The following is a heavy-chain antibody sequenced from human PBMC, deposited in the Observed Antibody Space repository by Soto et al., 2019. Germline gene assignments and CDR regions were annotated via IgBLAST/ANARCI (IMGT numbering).Heavy chain of an antibody. D-gene: IGHD2-21*02. V-gene: IGHV1-69*01. CDR1: GGTFSSYA. CDR3: ARGSAIVVVTGGMDV. J-gene: IGHJ6*02. CDR2: IIPIFGTA. Sequence: QVQLVQSGPEVKKPGSSVKVSCKASGGTFSSYAISWVRQAPGQGLEWMGGIIPIFGTANYAQKFQGRVTITGDASTITGYMELSSLRSEDTAVYYCARGSAIVVVTGGMDVCGQGTTVTVFS.